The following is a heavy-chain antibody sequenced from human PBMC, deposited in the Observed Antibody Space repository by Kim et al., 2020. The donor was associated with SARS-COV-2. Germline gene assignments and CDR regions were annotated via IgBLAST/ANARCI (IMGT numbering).Heavy chain of an antibody. CDR2: ITGDGDDT. D-gene: IGHD3-9*01. Sequence: GGSLRLSCSASGFPFIHYGMTWVRQAPGKGLEWVSSITGDGDDTYYADSVRGRFTISRDNSKNTLYLQMNSLRADDTADYYCAKDHRGDNILRYFDSWGEGTLVTVSS. CDR3: AKDHRGDNILRYFDS. CDR1: GFPFIHYG. J-gene: IGHJ4*02. V-gene: IGHV3-23*01.